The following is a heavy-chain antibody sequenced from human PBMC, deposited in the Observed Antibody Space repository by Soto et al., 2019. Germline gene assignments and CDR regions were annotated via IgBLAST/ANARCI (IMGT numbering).Heavy chain of an antibody. Sequence: GASVKVSCKASGYTFTRYGISWVRQAPGQGLEWMGWINVGNGNTKYSQKFQGRVTITRDTSASTAYMELSSLRSEDTAVYYCARSIVVVTAADYWGQGTLVTVSS. J-gene: IGHJ4*02. CDR3: ARSIVVVTAADY. CDR2: INVGNGNT. CDR1: GYTFTRYG. V-gene: IGHV1-3*01. D-gene: IGHD2-21*02.